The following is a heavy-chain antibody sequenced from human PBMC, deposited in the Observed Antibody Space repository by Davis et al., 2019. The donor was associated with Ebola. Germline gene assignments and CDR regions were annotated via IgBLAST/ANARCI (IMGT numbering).Heavy chain of an antibody. D-gene: IGHD1-26*01. V-gene: IGHV3-73*01. J-gene: IGHJ4*02. CDR2: IRSKANSYAT. CDR3: TSVPSGSQNDY. Sequence: AGSLTLSCAASGFTFSGSAMHWVRQAPGKGLEWVGRIRSKANSYATAYAASVKGRFTISRDDSKNTAYLQMNSLKTEDTAVYYCTSVPSGSQNDYWGQGTLVTVSS. CDR1: GFTFSGSA.